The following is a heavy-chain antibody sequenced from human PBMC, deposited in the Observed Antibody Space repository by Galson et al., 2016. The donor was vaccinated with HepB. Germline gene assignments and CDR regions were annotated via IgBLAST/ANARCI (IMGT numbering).Heavy chain of an antibody. J-gene: IGHJ2*01. Sequence: SETLSLTCVVSGGPISGSNCWSWVRQAPGKGLEWIGEIYHTGSTNYNPSLKSRVTISVDKSKNQFSLKLNSVTAADTAVYYCAEGTLSLRRGALGEGWFLDLWVRGPLVTGSS. CDR1: GGPISGSNC. D-gene: IGHD1-26*01. V-gene: IGHV4-4*02. CDR2: IYHTGST. CDR3: AEGTLSLRRGALGEGWFLDL.